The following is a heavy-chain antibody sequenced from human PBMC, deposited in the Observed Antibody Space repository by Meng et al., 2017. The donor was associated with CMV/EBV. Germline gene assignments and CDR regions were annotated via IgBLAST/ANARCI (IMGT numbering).Heavy chain of an antibody. CDR3: ARGRVMYYDFWSGYHPLDY. J-gene: IGHJ4*02. Sequence: GESLKISCAASGFTFSSYSMNWVRQAPGKGLEWVSSISSSSSYIYYADSVKGRFTISRDNAKNSLYLQMNSLRSEDTAVYYCARGRVMYYDFWSGYHPLDYWGQGTLVTVSS. D-gene: IGHD3-3*01. V-gene: IGHV3-21*04. CDR1: GFTFSSYS. CDR2: ISSSSSYI.